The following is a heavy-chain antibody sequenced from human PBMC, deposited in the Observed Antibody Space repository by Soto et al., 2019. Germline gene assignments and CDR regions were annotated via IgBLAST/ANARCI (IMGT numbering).Heavy chain of an antibody. V-gene: IGHV4-34*01. Sequence: SETLSLTCAVYGGSFSGYYWSWIRQPPGKGLEWIGEINHSGSTNYNPSLKSRVTISVDTSQNQSSLKLSSVTAADTAVYYCAGRTSLASVEIFSGGLSGYTWVDPWGRGTLVTVSS. CDR2: INHSGST. J-gene: IGHJ5*01. CDR1: GGSFSGYY. D-gene: IGHD3-3*01. CDR3: AGRTSLASVEIFSGGLSGYTWVDP.